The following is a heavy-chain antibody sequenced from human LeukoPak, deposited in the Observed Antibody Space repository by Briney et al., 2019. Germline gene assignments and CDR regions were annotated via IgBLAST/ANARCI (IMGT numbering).Heavy chain of an antibody. Sequence: GGSLRLSCAASGFTVSSNYMSWVRQAPGKGLEWVSVIYSGGSTYYADSVKGRFTISRDNSKNTLYLQMNSLRAEDTAVYYCAGSHYDFWSGYSPFDYWGQGTLVTVSS. CDR1: GFTVSSNY. CDR3: AGSHYDFWSGYSPFDY. CDR2: IYSGGST. J-gene: IGHJ4*02. D-gene: IGHD3-3*01. V-gene: IGHV3-66*02.